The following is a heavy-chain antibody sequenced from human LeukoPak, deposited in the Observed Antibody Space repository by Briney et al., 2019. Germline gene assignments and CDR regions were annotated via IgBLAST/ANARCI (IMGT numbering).Heavy chain of an antibody. Sequence: PGGSLRLSCAASGFTFTNYWMSWVRQAPGKGLEWVANIKQDGSEKYYVDSVKGRFTISRDNAKNSLYLQMNSLRAEDTAVYYCARDTGGRQPREVGAFDIWGQGTMVTVSS. V-gene: IGHV3-7*01. D-gene: IGHD3-16*01. J-gene: IGHJ3*02. CDR3: ARDTGGRQPREVGAFDI. CDR2: IKQDGSEK. CDR1: GFTFTNYW.